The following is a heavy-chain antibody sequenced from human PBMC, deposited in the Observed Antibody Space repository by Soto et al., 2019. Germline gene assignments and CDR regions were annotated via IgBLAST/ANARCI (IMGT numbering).Heavy chain of an antibody. CDR3: AAHYPAFEY. Sequence: QVQLVQSGPEVKKPGASVKVSCKPSCYTFTRYGLTWVRQAPGQCLEWMGWITTEKGKTTSAQKFQGRVTMTTDTSTSTSYIELRSLRSDDTAVDYCAAHYPAFEYWCQGTLVTVSS. V-gene: IGHV1-18*01. CDR2: ITTEKGKT. D-gene: IGHD3-10*01. J-gene: IGHJ4*02. CDR1: CYTFTRYG.